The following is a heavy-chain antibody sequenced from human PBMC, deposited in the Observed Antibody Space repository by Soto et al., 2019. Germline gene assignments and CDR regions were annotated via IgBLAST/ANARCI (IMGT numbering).Heavy chain of an antibody. V-gene: IGHV4-4*07. Sequence: SETLSLTCTVSGASISGFYWRWIRKSTGKGMEWIGRIYATGTTDYNPSLKSRVMMSVDTSKKQFSMKLRSVTAADTAVYYCVRDGTKTLRDWFDPWGQGITVTVSS. D-gene: IGHD1-1*01. J-gene: IGHJ5*02. CDR2: IYATGTT. CDR1: GASISGFY. CDR3: VRDGTKTLRDWFDP.